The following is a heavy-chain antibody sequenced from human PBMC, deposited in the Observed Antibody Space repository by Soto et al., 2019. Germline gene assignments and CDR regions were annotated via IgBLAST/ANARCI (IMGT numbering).Heavy chain of an antibody. V-gene: IGHV3-30*18. D-gene: IGHD3-3*01. CDR1: GLTLSSYS. J-gene: IGHJ4*02. CDR3: AKGGQYYDDWSGYYNFDF. Sequence: GVSLRLSSTASGLTLSSYSILLIRLPLGKGLERVSVISYSLSNKYYADSMKGQFTISRNNSKNTLYLQMSSLRAEDTAVYYFAKGGQYYDDWSGYYNFDFWGQGTLVSVSA. CDR2: ISYSLSNK.